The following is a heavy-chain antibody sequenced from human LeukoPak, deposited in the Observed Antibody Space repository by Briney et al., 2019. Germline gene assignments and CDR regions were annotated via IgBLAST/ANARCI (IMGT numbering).Heavy chain of an antibody. Sequence: GGSLRLSCAASGFTFSSCGFNWVRQAPGKGLEWVSSIGPTGTDRYYADSVKGRFTISRDNAKNSLYLQMNSLRAEDTAVYYCARGDYYGSGSYYDNWFDPWGQGTLVTVSS. J-gene: IGHJ5*02. CDR2: IGPTGTDR. CDR3: ARGDYYGSGSYYDNWFDP. CDR1: GFTFSSCG. D-gene: IGHD3-10*01. V-gene: IGHV3-21*01.